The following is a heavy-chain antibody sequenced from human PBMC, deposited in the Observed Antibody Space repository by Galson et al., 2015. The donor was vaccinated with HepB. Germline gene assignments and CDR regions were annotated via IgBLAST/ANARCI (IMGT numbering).Heavy chain of an antibody. D-gene: IGHD6-13*01. CDR3: ARGPQYSIAAAGTPDY. CDR1: GYTFTSYA. Sequence: SVKVSCKASGYTFTSYAMHWVRQAPGQRPEWMGWINAGNGNTKYSQKFQGRVTITRDTSASTAYMELSSLRSEDTAVYYCARGPQYSIAAAGTPDYWGQGTLVTVSS. J-gene: IGHJ4*02. CDR2: INAGNGNT. V-gene: IGHV1-3*01.